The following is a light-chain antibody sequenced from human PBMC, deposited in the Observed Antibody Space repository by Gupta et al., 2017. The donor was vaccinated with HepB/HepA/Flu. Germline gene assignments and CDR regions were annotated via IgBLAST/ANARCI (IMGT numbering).Light chain of an antibody. CDR3: MQAIQTPRT. J-gene: IGKJ5*01. Sequence: DLVMPHSPLSLPVTPGEPASISCRSSQSLLHSNGYNYLDWYLQKPGQSPQLLIYLGSNRASGVPDRFSGSGSGTDFTLKISRVEAEDVGVYYCMQAIQTPRTFGQGTRLEIK. CDR1: QSLLHSNGYNY. CDR2: LGS. V-gene: IGKV2-28*01.